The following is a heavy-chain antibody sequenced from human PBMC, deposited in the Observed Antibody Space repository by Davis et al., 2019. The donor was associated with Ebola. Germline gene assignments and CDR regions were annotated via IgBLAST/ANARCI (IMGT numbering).Heavy chain of an antibody. D-gene: IGHD1-7*01. CDR3: ARLDWTYIR. Sequence: AASVKVSCKASGYTFSSYGFSWVRQAPGQGLEWVGWFSAHNDNIYYAQKFQGRVTMTRDTSISTAYMELSSLRSDDTAVYYCARLDWTYIRWGQGTQVTVAS. J-gene: IGHJ4*02. V-gene: IGHV1-18*01. CDR2: FSAHNDNI. CDR1: GYTFSSYG.